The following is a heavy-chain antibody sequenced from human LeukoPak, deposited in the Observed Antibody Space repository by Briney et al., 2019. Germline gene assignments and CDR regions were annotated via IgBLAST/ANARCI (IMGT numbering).Heavy chain of an antibody. D-gene: IGHD2-2*01. CDR1: GYTFTGYY. Sequence: ASVKVSCKASGYTFTGYYMHWVRQAPGQGLEWVGWINPNSGGTNYAQKFQGWVTMTRDTPISTAYMELSRLRSDDTAVYYCARGVVVPAAMRGGDYYYYGMDVWGQGTTVTVSS. V-gene: IGHV1-2*04. CDR2: INPNSGGT. J-gene: IGHJ6*02. CDR3: ARGVVVPAAMRGGDYYYYGMDV.